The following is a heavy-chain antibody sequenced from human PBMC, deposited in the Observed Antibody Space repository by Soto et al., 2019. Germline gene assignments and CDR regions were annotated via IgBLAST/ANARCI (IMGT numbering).Heavy chain of an antibody. V-gene: IGHV4-4*02. D-gene: IGHD6-13*01. CDR1: SGSISSSNW. Sequence: QVQLQESGPGLVKPSGTLSLTCAVSSGSISSSNWWSWVRQPPGKGLEWIGEIYHSGSTNYNPSLKSRVTISVDKSKNQFSLKLSSVTAADTAVYFCARCYSSSWYSAITHEFDPWGQGTLVTVSS. CDR3: ARCYSSSWYSAITHEFDP. J-gene: IGHJ5*02. CDR2: IYHSGST.